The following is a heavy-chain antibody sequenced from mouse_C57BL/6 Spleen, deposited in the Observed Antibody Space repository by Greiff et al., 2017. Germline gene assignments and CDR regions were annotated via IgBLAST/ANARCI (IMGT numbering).Heavy chain of an antibody. J-gene: IGHJ4*01. CDR3: AREGYSNYGAMDY. CDR2: ISNGGGST. D-gene: IGHD2-5*01. Sequence: EVQLVESGGGLVQPGGSLKLSCAASGFTFSDYYMYWVRQTPEKRLEWVAYISNGGGSTYYPDTVKGRFTISRDNAKNTLYLQMSRLKSEDTAMYYCAREGYSNYGAMDYWGQGTSVTVSS. V-gene: IGHV5-12*01. CDR1: GFTFSDYY.